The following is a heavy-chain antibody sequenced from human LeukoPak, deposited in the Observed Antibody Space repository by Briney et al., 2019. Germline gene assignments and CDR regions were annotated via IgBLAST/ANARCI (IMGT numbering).Heavy chain of an antibody. Sequence: GGTLRLSCAASGFTFSSYGMSWVRQAPGKGLEWVSYISSSGSTIYYADSVKGRFTISRDNAKNSLYLQMNSLRAEDTAVYYCARGGIGTLWFGATWTFDIWGQGTMVTVSS. CDR2: ISSSGSTI. V-gene: IGHV3-48*04. CDR1: GFTFSSYG. J-gene: IGHJ3*02. D-gene: IGHD3-10*01. CDR3: ARGGIGTLWFGATWTFDI.